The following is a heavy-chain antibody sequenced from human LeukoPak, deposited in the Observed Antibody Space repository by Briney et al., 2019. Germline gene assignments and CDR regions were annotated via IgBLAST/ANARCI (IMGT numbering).Heavy chain of an antibody. Sequence: SVKVSCKASGGTFSSYAISWVRQAPGQGLGWMGGIIPIFGTANYAQKFQGRVTITADESTSTAYMELGSLRSEDTAVYYCARTRWFGELLGAFDIWGQGTMVTVSS. CDR3: ARTRWFGELLGAFDI. CDR1: GGTFSSYA. CDR2: IIPIFGTA. V-gene: IGHV1-69*13. J-gene: IGHJ3*02. D-gene: IGHD3-10*01.